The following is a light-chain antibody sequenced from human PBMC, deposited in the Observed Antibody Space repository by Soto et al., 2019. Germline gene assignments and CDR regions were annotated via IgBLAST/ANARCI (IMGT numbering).Light chain of an antibody. CDR2: RDT. CDR1: NIGSKN. V-gene: IGLV3-9*01. J-gene: IGLJ2*01. Sequence: ELTQPLSVSVALGQTARITCGGNNIGSKNVHWYQQKPGQAPVVVIYRDTNRPSGIPERFSGSSSGNTATLTISRAQAGDEADYYCQVWDSSLVVFGGGTKVTVL. CDR3: QVWDSSLVV.